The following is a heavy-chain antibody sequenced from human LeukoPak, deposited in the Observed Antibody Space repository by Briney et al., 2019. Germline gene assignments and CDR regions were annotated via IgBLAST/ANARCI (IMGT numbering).Heavy chain of an antibody. Sequence: SETLSLTCTVSGDSITSDYWSWIRQPPGKGLEWIGYVYYSGTTNYNPSLKSRVTISVDTSKNQFSLKLRSVTAADTAVYYCARGGSGISNAFDIWGQGTMVTSLQ. CDR2: VYYSGTT. D-gene: IGHD3-10*01. CDR3: ARGGSGISNAFDI. V-gene: IGHV4-59*01. J-gene: IGHJ3*02. CDR1: GDSITSDY.